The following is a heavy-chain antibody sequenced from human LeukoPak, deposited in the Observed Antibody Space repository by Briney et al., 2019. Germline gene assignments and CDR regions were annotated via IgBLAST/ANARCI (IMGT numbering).Heavy chain of an antibody. CDR1: GFSFRNYA. Sequence: GGSLRLSCVASGFSFRNYAIHWVRQAPGKGLEYVSVINTDGRITYYADSVKGRFTISRDNSKNTVYLQMGSLRGEDMAVYYCTRDGGSFCDFDYWGRGALVTVSS. D-gene: IGHD1-26*01. CDR3: TRDGGSFCDFDY. J-gene: IGHJ4*02. CDR2: INTDGRIT. V-gene: IGHV3-64*02.